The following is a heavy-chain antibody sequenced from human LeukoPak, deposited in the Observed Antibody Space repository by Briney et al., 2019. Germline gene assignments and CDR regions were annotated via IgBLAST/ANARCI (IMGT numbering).Heavy chain of an antibody. CDR1: GFTFDDYA. J-gene: IGHJ4*02. D-gene: IGHD3-22*01. CDR3: AKDRYYDSSGYIDY. Sequence: SLRLSCAASGFTFDDYAMHWVRQAPGKGLEWVSGISWNSGSIGYADSVKGRFTISRDNAKNSLYLQMNSLRAEDMALYYCAKDRYYDSSGYIDYWGQGTLVTVS. V-gene: IGHV3-9*03. CDR2: ISWNSGSI.